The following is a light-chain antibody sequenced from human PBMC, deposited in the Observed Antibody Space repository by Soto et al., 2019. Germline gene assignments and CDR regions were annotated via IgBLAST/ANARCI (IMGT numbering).Light chain of an antibody. V-gene: IGKV1-33*01. J-gene: IGKJ1*01. CDR2: DAS. Sequence: DIQMTQSPSSLSASIGDRVTITCQASQDVTHYLNWYQQKPGKAPKLLIYDASTLETGVPSRFSGSGSGTLFTFTISSLQPEDIATYYCQQYTKYVTFGQGTKVDIK. CDR1: QDVTHY. CDR3: QQYTKYVT.